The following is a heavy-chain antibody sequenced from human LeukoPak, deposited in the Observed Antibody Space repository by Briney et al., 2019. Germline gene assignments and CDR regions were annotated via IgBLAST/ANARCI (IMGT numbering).Heavy chain of an antibody. CDR2: ISWSSGDI. CDR1: GFTFGAYA. V-gene: IGHV3-9*01. J-gene: IGHJ4*02. Sequence: GGSLRLSCAASGFTFGAYAMHWVRQAPGKGLEWVSGISWSSGDIGYADSVKGRFTISRDNAKNSLYLEMNSLRPGDTAMYYCAKDRGGYHDFDYWGQGTLVTVSS. CDR3: AKDRGGYHDFDY. D-gene: IGHD3-10*01.